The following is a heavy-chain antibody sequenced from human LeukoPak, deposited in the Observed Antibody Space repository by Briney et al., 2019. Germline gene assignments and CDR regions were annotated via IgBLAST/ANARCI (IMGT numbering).Heavy chain of an antibody. CDR3: ARDLPGGECLDY. V-gene: IGHV3-21*01. D-gene: IGHD3-16*01. Sequence: GSLRLSCAASGFTFSSYSMNWVRQAPGEGLKWVSSISSSSSYIYYADSVKGRFTISRDNAKNSLYLQMNSLRAEDTAVYYCARDLPGGECLDYWGQGTLVTVSS. CDR2: ISSSSSYI. J-gene: IGHJ4*02. CDR1: GFTFSSYS.